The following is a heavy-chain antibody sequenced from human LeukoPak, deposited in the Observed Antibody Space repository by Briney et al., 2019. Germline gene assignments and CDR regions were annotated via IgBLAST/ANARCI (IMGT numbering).Heavy chain of an antibody. CDR3: ARHFYGSGSLYWFDP. V-gene: IGHV5-51*01. D-gene: IGHD3-10*01. CDR1: GYSFTSYW. Sequence: GESLKISCKGSGYSFTSYWIGWVRQMPGKGLEWMGIIYPGDSDTRYSPSFQGQVTISTDKSISTAYLQWSSLRASDTAMYYCARHFYGSGSLYWFDPWGQGTLVTVSS. J-gene: IGHJ5*02. CDR2: IYPGDSDT.